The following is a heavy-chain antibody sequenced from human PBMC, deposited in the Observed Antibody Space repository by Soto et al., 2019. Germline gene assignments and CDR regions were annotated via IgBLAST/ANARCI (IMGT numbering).Heavy chain of an antibody. CDR3: ARARGYCSGGSCYSWNLFDP. Sequence: PSETLSLTCTVSGGSISSGDYYWSWIRQPPGKGLEWIGYIYYSGSTYYNPSLKSRVTISVDTSKNQFSLKLSSVTAADTAVYYCARARGYCSGGSCYSWNLFDPWGQGSLVTVSS. CDR2: IYYSGST. D-gene: IGHD2-15*01. CDR1: GGSISSGDYY. J-gene: IGHJ5*02. V-gene: IGHV4-30-4*01.